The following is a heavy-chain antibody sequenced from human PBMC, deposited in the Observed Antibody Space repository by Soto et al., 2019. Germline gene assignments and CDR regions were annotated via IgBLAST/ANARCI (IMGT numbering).Heavy chain of an antibody. V-gene: IGHV3-33*01. Sequence: QVQLVESGGGVVQPGRSLRLSCAASGFTFSSYGMHWVRQAPGKGLEWVAVIWYDGSNKYYADSVKGRFTISRDNSKNTLYLQMNSLRAEDTAVYYCARAPTVSPDYYDSSGYNTHYYYYYGMDVWGQGTTVTVSS. D-gene: IGHD3-22*01. CDR1: GFTFSSYG. CDR3: ARAPTVSPDYYDSSGYNTHYYYYYGMDV. CDR2: IWYDGSNK. J-gene: IGHJ6*02.